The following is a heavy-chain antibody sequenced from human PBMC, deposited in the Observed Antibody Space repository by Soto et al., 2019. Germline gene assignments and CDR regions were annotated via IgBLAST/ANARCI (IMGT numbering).Heavy chain of an antibody. CDR3: GKVLVGATGHTDSDS. CDR1: GGSIYRSDND. D-gene: IGHD2-15*01. V-gene: IGHV4-39*01. J-gene: IGHJ4*02. CDR2: IDYNGVT. Sequence: PSYTLSLTCTVSGGSIYRSDNDWVWIREPPGRGLEWIGNIDYNGVTYSNPSLKSRVTISRDTSKNQFSLKLTSVTAADTALYYCGKVLVGATGHTDSDSWGPGTLVTVSS.